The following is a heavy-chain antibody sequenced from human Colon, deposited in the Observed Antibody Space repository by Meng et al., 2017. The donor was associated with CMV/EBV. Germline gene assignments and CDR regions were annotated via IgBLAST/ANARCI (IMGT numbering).Heavy chain of an antibody. J-gene: IGHJ4*02. CDR3: VRREYFGMESGN. D-gene: IGHD2/OR15-2a*01. CDR2: IYPGDSDA. CDR1: GNRFSNYW. Sequence: GESLKISCQVSGNRFSNYWIGWVRQMPGKGLDWMAIIYPGDSDAVHNPSFQGRVTISADKSTSTAYLQWSYLRASDTAMYYCVRREYFGMESGNWGQGTMVTVSS. V-gene: IGHV5-51*01.